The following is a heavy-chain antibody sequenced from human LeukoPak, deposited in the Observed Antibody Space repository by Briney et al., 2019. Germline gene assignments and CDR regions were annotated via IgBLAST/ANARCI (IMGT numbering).Heavy chain of an antibody. J-gene: IGHJ4*02. Sequence: GGSLRLSCAASGFTFSSYSMNWVRQAPGKGLEWVSSISSSSSYIYYADSVKGRFTISRDNAKNSLYLQMNSLRAEDTAVYYCARDPYDFWSGYYKGNDYWGPGTLVTVSS. CDR1: GFTFSSYS. V-gene: IGHV3-21*01. D-gene: IGHD3-3*01. CDR3: ARDPYDFWSGYYKGNDY. CDR2: ISSSSSYI.